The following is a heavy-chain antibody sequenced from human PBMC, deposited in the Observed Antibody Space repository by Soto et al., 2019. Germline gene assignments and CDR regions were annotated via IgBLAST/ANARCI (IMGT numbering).Heavy chain of an antibody. CDR3: ARGNPWDY. J-gene: IGHJ4*02. D-gene: IGHD1-1*01. CDR1: GDSISIYY. V-gene: IGHV4-59*01. Sequence: PSETLSLTCTVSGDSISIYYWSWIRQPPGKGLEWIGYIYYSASTNYSPSLKSRVTISVDTSKNQFSLKLSSVTTADTAVYYCARGNPWDYWGQGTLVTVSS. CDR2: IYYSAST.